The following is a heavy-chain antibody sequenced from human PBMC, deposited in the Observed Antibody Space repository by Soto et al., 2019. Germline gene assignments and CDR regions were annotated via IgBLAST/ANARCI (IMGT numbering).Heavy chain of an antibody. CDR3: ARIIVGVTVDL. J-gene: IGHJ5*02. D-gene: IGHD1-26*01. CDR2: ISYTWDT. Sequence: PSETLSLTCTVSVDSVSSDSYFCTWIRQPPGKGLEWIAYISYTWDTNYNPSRKSRVTISVDTSTNQFFLTLTSVTAADTAVYFCARIIVGVTVDLWGQGSLVTVSS. CDR1: VDSVSSDSYF. V-gene: IGHV4-61*01.